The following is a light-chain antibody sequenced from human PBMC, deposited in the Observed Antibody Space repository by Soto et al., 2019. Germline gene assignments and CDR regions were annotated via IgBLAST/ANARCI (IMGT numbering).Light chain of an antibody. Sequence: EIVLTQSPGTLSLSPGERATLSCRASQTVRSNYLAWYQQIPGQAPRLLIYGASSRATGIPDRFSGSGSGTDFTLTISRLEPEDFAVYYCPQYGTSPTFGQGTRVEVK. J-gene: IGKJ1*01. V-gene: IGKV3-20*01. CDR3: PQYGTSPT. CDR2: GAS. CDR1: QTVRSNY.